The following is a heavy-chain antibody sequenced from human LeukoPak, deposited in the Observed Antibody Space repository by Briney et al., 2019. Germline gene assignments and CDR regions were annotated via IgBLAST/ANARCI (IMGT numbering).Heavy chain of an antibody. D-gene: IGHD3-22*01. CDR2: INHSGST. CDR1: GGSFSGYY. V-gene: IGHV4-34*01. Sequence: SETLSLTCAVYGGSFSGYYWSWIRQPPGRGLEWIGEINHSGSTNYNPSLKSRVTISVDTSKNQFSLKLSSVTAADTAVYYCARDRNYYDSSGYYFANWGQGTLVTVSS. CDR3: ARDRNYYDSSGYYFAN. J-gene: IGHJ4*02.